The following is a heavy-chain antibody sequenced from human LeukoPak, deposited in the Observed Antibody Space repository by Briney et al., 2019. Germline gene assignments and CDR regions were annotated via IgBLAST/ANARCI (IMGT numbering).Heavy chain of an antibody. D-gene: IGHD2-21*02. CDR1: GFTSSNYA. CDR3: AKYCGADCFSGIDH. J-gene: IGHJ4*02. V-gene: IGHV3-23*01. Sequence: AGGSLRLSCVASGFTSSNYAMTWVRQAPGKGLEWVSTVSGPGTDTYYVDSSKGRFTISRDNSKQTVYLQMKNLRHEDTAIYYCAKYCGADCFSGIDHWGQGTLVTVSS. CDR2: VSGPGTDT.